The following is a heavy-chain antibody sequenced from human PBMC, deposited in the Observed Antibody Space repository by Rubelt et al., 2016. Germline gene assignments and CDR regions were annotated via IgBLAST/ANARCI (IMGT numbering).Heavy chain of an antibody. J-gene: IGHJ4*02. CDR1: GGSFSGYY. D-gene: IGHD3-22*01. V-gene: IGHV4-34*01. CDR2: INHSGST. CDR3: ARGYYYASSGYWMYGQSLDY. Sequence: QVQLQQWGAGLLKPSETLSLTCAVYGGSFSGYYWSWIRQPPGKGLEWIGEINHSGSTNYNPSLKSRVTISVDKVKNQFSLKVSSVNAADTAVDYCARGYYYASSGYWMYGQSLDYWGQGTLVTVSS.